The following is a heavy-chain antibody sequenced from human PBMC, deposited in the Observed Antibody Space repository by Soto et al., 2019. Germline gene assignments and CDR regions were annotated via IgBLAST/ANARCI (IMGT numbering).Heavy chain of an antibody. D-gene: IGHD4-17*01. V-gene: IGHV4-59*01. CDR3: ARVTYGDYVGYFDP. CDR1: GGSINSYY. J-gene: IGHJ5*02. CDR2: IYYSGST. Sequence: PSETLSLTCTVSGGSINSYYWSWIRQPPGKGLEWIGYIYYSGSTNYNPSLKSRGTISVDTSKNQVSLKLSSVIAADTAWYYCARVTYGDYVGYFDPWGQGIHVTVSS.